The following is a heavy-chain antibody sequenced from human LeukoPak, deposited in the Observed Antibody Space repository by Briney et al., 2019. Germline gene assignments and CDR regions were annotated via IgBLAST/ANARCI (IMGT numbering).Heavy chain of an antibody. CDR3: ARDQDGYYDSSGYYSPFDY. V-gene: IGHV3-48*01. D-gene: IGHD3-22*01. Sequence: GSLRLSCAASGFTFSSYSMNWVRQAPGKGLEWVSYISSSSSTIYYADSVKGRFTISRDNAKNSLYLQMNSLRAEDTAVYYCARDQDGYYDSSGYYSPFDYWGQGTLVTVSS. J-gene: IGHJ4*02. CDR1: GFTFSSYS. CDR2: ISSSSSTI.